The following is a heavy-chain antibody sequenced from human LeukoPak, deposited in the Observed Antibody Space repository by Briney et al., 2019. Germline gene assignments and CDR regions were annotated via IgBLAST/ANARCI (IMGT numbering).Heavy chain of an antibody. J-gene: IGHJ4*02. CDR2: ISAYNGNT. Sequence: ASVKVSCKASGYTFTSYGISWVRQAPGQGLEWMGWISAYNGNTNYAQKLQGRVTMTTDTSTSTAYMVLRSLRSDDTAVYYCARGTGYYYDSSGYEYWGQGTLVTVSS. V-gene: IGHV1-18*01. D-gene: IGHD3-22*01. CDR1: GYTFTSYG. CDR3: ARGTGYYYDSSGYEY.